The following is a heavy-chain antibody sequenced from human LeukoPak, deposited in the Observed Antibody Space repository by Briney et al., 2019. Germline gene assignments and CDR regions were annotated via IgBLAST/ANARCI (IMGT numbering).Heavy chain of an antibody. CDR3: AREGGDGYNYWGY. V-gene: IGHV4-59*01. CDR2: IYYSGST. D-gene: IGHD5-24*01. J-gene: IGHJ4*02. Sequence: SETLSLTCTVSGGSISSYYWSWIRQPPGKGLEWIGYIYYSGSTNYNPSLKSRVTISVDTSKNQFSLKLSSVTAADTAVYYCAREGGDGYNYWGYWGQGTLVTVSS. CDR1: GGSISSYY.